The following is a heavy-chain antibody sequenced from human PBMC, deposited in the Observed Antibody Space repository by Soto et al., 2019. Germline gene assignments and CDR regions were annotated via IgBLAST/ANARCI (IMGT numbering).Heavy chain of an antibody. CDR3: ARGISITGAANNWFDP. J-gene: IGHJ5*02. Sequence: QVQLQESGPGLVKPSQTLSLTCTVSGGSINSVSYYWSWIRQRPGEGLEWIGYIYSSGSTYHNPSRESRVTISGDTSKYQFSRKLSFVSAADTAVYYCARGISITGAANNWFDPWGQGTLVTVSS. CDR1: GGSINSVSYY. CDR2: IYSSGST. V-gene: IGHV4-31*03. D-gene: IGHD3-10*01.